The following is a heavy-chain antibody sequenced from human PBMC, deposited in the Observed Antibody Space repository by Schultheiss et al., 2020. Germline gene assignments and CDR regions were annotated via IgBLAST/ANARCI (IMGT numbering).Heavy chain of an antibody. Sequence: ASVKVSCKASGYTFTSYAMHWVRQAPGQRLEWMGWINAGNGNTKYSQKFQGRVTITRDTSASTAYMELSRLRSDDTAVYYCARDRGCSGGSPGCEYFQHWGQGTLVTVSS. V-gene: IGHV1-3*01. CDR1: GYTFTSYA. D-gene: IGHD2-15*01. CDR3: ARDRGCSGGSPGCEYFQH. CDR2: INAGNGNT. J-gene: IGHJ1*01.